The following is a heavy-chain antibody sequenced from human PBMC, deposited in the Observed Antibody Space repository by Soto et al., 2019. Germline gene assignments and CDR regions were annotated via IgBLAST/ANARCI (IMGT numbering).Heavy chain of an antibody. CDR2: ISPYSGYT. J-gene: IGHJ4*02. CDR1: GYNFRKYV. CDR3: TREAIVVIPAAQPSHFDS. Sequence: ASVKVSCTGFGYNFRKYVINLLRQAPVQVLEWVGWISPYSGYTHSAQKFHGRLTLTTDTAAATAYMELRILRSADTALYYCTREAIVVIPAAQPSHFDSWGQGTLVTVS. D-gene: IGHD2-2*01. V-gene: IGHV1-18*01.